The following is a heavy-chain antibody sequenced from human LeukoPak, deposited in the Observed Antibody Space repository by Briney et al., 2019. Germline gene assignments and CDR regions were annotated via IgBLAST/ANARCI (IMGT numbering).Heavy chain of an antibody. J-gene: IGHJ4*02. V-gene: IGHV1-8*01. CDR2: MNPKSGNT. D-gene: IGHD1-26*01. CDR3: VRASLLLGLVGYYFDS. CDR1: GYSFSSHD. Sequence: ASVKVSCKASGYSFSSHDINWVRQAPGQGLEGMGWMNPKSGNTDNAQKFQGRVTMKRNTYISVAYLQLSSLRSEDTAVYFCVRASLLLGLVGYYFDSWGQGTPVTVFS.